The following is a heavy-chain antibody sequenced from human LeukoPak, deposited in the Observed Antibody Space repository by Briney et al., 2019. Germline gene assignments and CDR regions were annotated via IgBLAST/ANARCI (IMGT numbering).Heavy chain of an antibody. Sequence: GGSLRLSCAASGFTLSSHLMICVRQAPVKGLVWVAKIMQDGGETYYMDSVKGRFTISRDNAKNSLYLKMNTLRAEDTAVYYCASEGPYGSGDYWGQGTLVTVSS. D-gene: IGHD5-24*01. J-gene: IGHJ4*02. CDR2: IMQDGGET. CDR3: ASEGPYGSGDY. CDR1: GFTLSSHL. V-gene: IGHV3-7*01.